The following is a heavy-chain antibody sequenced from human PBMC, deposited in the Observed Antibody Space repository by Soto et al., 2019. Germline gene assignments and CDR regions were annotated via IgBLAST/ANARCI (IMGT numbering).Heavy chain of an antibody. CDR2: ISGSGGST. D-gene: IGHD3-10*01. CDR3: ASQVELLWFGDPGY. V-gene: IGHV3-23*01. Sequence: WGSLRLSCAASGFTFSSYAIIFFRHSPGKGLEWVSAISGSGGSTYYADSVKGRFTISRDNSKNTLYLQMNSLRAEDTAVYYCASQVELLWFGDPGYWGQGTLVTVSS. CDR1: GFTFSSYA. J-gene: IGHJ4*02.